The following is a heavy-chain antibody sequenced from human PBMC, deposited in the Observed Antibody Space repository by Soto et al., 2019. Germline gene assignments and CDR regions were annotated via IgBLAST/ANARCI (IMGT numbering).Heavy chain of an antibody. CDR2: IYWDDDK. V-gene: IGHV2-5*02. CDR1: GFSLSTSGVG. J-gene: IGHJ6*02. Sequence: GSGPTLVNPTQTLTLTCTFSGFSLSTSGVGVGWIRQPPGKALEWLALIYWDDDKRYSPSLKSRLTITKDTSKNQVVLTMTNVDPVDTATYYCVHSRCGGDCLQSYSSHYYYGMDIWGQGTTVTVSS. D-gene: IGHD2-21*02. CDR3: VHSRCGGDCLQSYSSHYYYGMDI.